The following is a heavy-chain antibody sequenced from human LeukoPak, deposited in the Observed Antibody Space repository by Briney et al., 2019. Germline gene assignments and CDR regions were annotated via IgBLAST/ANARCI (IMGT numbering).Heavy chain of an antibody. V-gene: IGHV3-20*04. D-gene: IGHD1-26*01. J-gene: IGHJ4*02. CDR1: GFIVGEYG. Sequence: GGSLRLSCSGSGFIVGEYGMSWVRQPPGKGLQWVSGISRSGATTGYADSVKGRFTISRDSAKNFVYLQMDRLRAEDTALYYCARIDPVGRTWGQGTLVIVSA. CDR2: ISRSGATT. CDR3: ARIDPVGRT.